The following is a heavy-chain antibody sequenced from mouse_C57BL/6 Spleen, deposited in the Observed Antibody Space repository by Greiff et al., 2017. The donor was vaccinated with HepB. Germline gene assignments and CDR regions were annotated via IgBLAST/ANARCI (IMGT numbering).Heavy chain of an antibody. D-gene: IGHD1-1*01. CDR1: GYTFTSYW. CDR3: ARRGGFYYGSRGAMDY. Sequence: VQLQQPGTELVKPGASVKLSCKASGYTFTSYWMHWVKQRPGQGLEWIGNINPSNGGTNYNEKFKSKATLTVDKSSSTAYMQLSSLTSEDSAVYYCARRGGFYYGSRGAMDYWGQGTSVTVSS. CDR2: INPSNGGT. J-gene: IGHJ4*01. V-gene: IGHV1-53*01.